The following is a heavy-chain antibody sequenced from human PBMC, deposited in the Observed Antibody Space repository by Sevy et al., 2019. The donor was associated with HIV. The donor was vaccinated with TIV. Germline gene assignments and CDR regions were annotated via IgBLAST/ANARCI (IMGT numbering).Heavy chain of an antibody. V-gene: IGHV3-21*01. CDR3: ARGVQTYDAFDI. D-gene: IGHD6-6*01. CDR1: GFTFSTYN. J-gene: IGHJ3*02. CDR2: ISGISNYI. Sequence: GGCLRLSCAASGFTFSTYNMNWVRQAPGKGLEWVSFISGISNYIYYADSVKGRFTISRDNAKNSLYLQMNSLRAEDTAIYYCARGVQTYDAFDIWGQGTMVTVSS.